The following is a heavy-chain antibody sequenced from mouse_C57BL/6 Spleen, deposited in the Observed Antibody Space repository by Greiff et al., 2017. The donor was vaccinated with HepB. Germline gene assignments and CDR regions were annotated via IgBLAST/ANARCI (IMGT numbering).Heavy chain of an antibody. CDR3: ARQGSSGYFDY. CDR1: GFTFSDYG. J-gene: IGHJ2*01. Sequence: VQLKESGGGLVQPGGSLKLSCAASGFTFSDYGMAWVRQAPRKGPEWVAFISNLAYSIYYADTVTGRFTISRENAKNTLYLEMSSLRSEDTAMYYCARQGSSGYFDYWGQGTTLTVSS. CDR2: ISNLAYSI. V-gene: IGHV5-15*01. D-gene: IGHD3-2*02.